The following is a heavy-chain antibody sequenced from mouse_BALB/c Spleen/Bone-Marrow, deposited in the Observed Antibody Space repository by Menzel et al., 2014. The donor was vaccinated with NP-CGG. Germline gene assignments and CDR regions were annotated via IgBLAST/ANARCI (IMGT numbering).Heavy chain of an antibody. CDR1: GYAFSSYL. J-gene: IGHJ4*01. V-gene: IGHV1-80*01. CDR2: FWPGDRDA. D-gene: IGHD2-10*01. CDR3: ARGDFSYCDYVMDY. Sequence: QVQLQQSGAELVRPGSSVKISCKASGYAFSSYLMNWVKQRPGQGLEWLGQFWPGDRDANYNEKFKGKATLTADKSSSTAYMQLSSLTSDDSAVYFCARGDFSYCDYVMDYWGQGTSVTVSS.